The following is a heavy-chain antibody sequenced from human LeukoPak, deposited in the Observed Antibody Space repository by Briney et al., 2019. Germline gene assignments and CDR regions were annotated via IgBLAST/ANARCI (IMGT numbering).Heavy chain of an antibody. V-gene: IGHV4-34*01. D-gene: IGHD3-3*01. CDR3: ARFSRFTGYNWFDP. J-gene: IGHJ5*02. Sequence: SETLPLTCAVYGGSFSGYYWSWIRQPPGKGLEWIGEINHSGSTNYNPSLKSRVTISVDTSKNQFSLKLSSVTAADTAVYYCARFSRFTGYNWFDPWGQGTLVTVSS. CDR2: INHSGST. CDR1: GGSFSGYY.